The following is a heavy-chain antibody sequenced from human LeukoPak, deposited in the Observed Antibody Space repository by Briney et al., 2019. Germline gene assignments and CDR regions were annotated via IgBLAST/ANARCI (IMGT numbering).Heavy chain of an antibody. CDR1: GGSISSHY. CDR3: ARARHLVVPQLTYYMDV. CDR2: IYYSGST. V-gene: IGHV4-59*11. Sequence: SETLSLTSTVSGGSISSHYWSWIRQPPGKGLEWIGYIYYSGSTNYNPSPKSRVTISVDTSKNQFSLKLSSVTAADTAVYYCARARHLVVPQLTYYMDVWGKGTTVTVSS. D-gene: IGHD2-2*01. J-gene: IGHJ6*03.